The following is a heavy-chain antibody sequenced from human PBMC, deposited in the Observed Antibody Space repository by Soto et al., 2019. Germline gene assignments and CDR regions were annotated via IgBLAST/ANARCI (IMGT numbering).Heavy chain of an antibody. Sequence: WGSLRLSCAASGFTFSSYGMHWVRQAPGKGLEWVAVISYDGSNKYYADSVKGRFTISRDNSKNTLYLQMNSLRAEDTAVYYCAKDRNFYYYDSSGYLNDWGQGTLVTVSS. D-gene: IGHD3-22*01. CDR1: GFTFSSYG. CDR2: ISYDGSNK. CDR3: AKDRNFYYYDSSGYLND. V-gene: IGHV3-30*18. J-gene: IGHJ4*02.